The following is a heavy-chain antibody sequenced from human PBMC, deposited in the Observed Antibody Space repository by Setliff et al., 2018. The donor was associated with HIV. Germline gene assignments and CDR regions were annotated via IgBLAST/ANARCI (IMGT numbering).Heavy chain of an antibody. D-gene: IGHD5-18*01. J-gene: IGHJ5*02. CDR2: IYHSGST. V-gene: IGHV4-38-2*01. CDR3: ARVRGYSYGYWFDP. CDR1: GYSISSGYY. Sequence: SETLSLTCAVSGYSISSGYYWGWIRQPPGEGLEWIGSIYHSGSTYYNPSLKSQVTISVDMSKNEFSLKLSSVTATDTAVYYCARVRGYSYGYWFDPWGQGTLVTVSS.